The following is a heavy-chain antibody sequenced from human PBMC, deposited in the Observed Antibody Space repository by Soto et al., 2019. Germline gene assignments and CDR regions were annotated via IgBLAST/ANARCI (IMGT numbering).Heavy chain of an antibody. Sequence: GGSLILSCAASGFTFSSYGMHWVRQAPGKGLEWVAVIWYDGSNKYYADSVKGRFTISRDNSKNTLYLQMNSLRAEDTAVYYCARGYYDSSGYYRQFDYWGQGTLVTVSS. V-gene: IGHV3-33*01. CDR2: IWYDGSNK. CDR3: ARGYYDSSGYYRQFDY. D-gene: IGHD3-22*01. CDR1: GFTFSSYG. J-gene: IGHJ4*02.